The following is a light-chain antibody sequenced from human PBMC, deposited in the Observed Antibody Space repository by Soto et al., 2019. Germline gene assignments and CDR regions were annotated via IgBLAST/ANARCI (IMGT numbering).Light chain of an antibody. J-gene: IGKJ5*01. Sequence: DIVITQSPLSLPFTPGDPASMSCRSIRSLLHSNGYNYLDWYLQKPGQSPQLLIYLGSNRASGVPDRFSGSGSGTDFTLKISRVEAEDVGVYYCMQALQTPITFGQGTRLEIK. CDR1: RSLLHSNGYNY. V-gene: IGKV2-28*01. CDR2: LGS. CDR3: MQALQTPIT.